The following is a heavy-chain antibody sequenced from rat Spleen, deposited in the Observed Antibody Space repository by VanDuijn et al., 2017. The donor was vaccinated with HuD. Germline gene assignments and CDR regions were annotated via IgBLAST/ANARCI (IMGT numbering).Heavy chain of an antibody. V-gene: IGHV2-72*01. D-gene: IGHD1-2*01. Sequence: QVQLKESGPGLMQPSETLSLTCTVSGFSLTSNGVGWVRQPLGKGLVWMGTIWAGGSTNYNSAVQSRLSISRDTSKSQVFLKMNSLQPEDTGTYYCARHVDYSSYGSHYFDYWGQGVMVTVSS. CDR2: IWAGGST. CDR1: GFSLTSNG. CDR3: ARHVDYSSYGSHYFDY. J-gene: IGHJ2*01.